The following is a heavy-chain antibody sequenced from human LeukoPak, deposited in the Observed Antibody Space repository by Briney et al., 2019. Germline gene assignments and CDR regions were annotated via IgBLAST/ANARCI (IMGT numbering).Heavy chain of an antibody. J-gene: IGHJ2*01. CDR1: GFTFSSYA. Sequence: PGGSLRLSCAASGFTFSSYAMSWVRQAPGKGLEWVSAISGSGGSTYYADSVKGRFTISRDNSKNTLYLQMNSLRAEDTAVYYCARDPIWSGYLGGWYFDLWGRGTLVTVSS. V-gene: IGHV3-23*01. CDR3: ARDPIWSGYLGGWYFDL. D-gene: IGHD3-3*01. CDR2: ISGSGGST.